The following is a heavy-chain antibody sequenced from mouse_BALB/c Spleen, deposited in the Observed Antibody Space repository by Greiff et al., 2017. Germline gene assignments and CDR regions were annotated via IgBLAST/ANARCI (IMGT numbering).Heavy chain of an antibody. CDR3: ARNYANGRYWYFDV. CDR2: IDPYYGGT. V-gene: IGHV1-39*01. J-gene: IGHJ1*01. D-gene: IGHD2-1*01. Sequence: VQLQQSGPELEKPGASVKISCKASGYSFTGYNMNWVKQSNGQSLEWIGSIDPYYGGTSYNQKFKGKATLTVDKSSSTAYMQLKSLTSEDSAVYYCARNYANGRYWYFDVWGAGTTVTVSS. CDR1: GYSFTGYN.